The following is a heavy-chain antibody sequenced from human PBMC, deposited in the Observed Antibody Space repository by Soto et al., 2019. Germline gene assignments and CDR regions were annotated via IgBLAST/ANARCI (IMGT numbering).Heavy chain of an antibody. D-gene: IGHD1-1*01. CDR3: ASFGYNWNDGLYYYGMDV. Sequence: ASVKVSCKASGYSFTSYAIHWVRQAPGQRPEWMGWINAVNGDTKYSQKFQGKVTIVRDTSANIAYMELSSLRLEDTALYYCASFGYNWNDGLYYYGMDVWGQGTTVTVSS. CDR1: GYSFTSYA. CDR2: INAVNGDT. V-gene: IGHV1-3*01. J-gene: IGHJ6*02.